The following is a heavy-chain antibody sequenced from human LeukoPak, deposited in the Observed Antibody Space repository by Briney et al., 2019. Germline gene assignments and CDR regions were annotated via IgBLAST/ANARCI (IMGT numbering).Heavy chain of an antibody. CDR2: ISWDGGST. CDR1: GFTFDDYT. J-gene: IGHJ4*02. CDR3: VKDILAAAGTLSDYFDY. V-gene: IGHV3-43*01. Sequence: GGSLRLSCAASGFTFDDYTMHSVRQAPGKGLEWVSLISWDGGSTYYADSVKGRFTISRDNSKNSLYLQMNSLRTEDTALYYCVKDILAAAGTLSDYFDYWGQGTLVTVSS. D-gene: IGHD6-13*01.